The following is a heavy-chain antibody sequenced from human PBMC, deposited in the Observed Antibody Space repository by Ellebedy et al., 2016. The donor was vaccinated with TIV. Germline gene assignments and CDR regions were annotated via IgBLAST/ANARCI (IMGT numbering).Heavy chain of an antibody. D-gene: IGHD5-18*01. Sequence: SETLSLXCTVSSGSISSYYWSWIRQPAGKGLEWIGRIYSSGSTNYNPSLKSRVTMSVDTSKNQFSLKLNSVTAADTAVYYCAREGDSYGRRGWNGMDVWGQGTTVTVSS. CDR3: AREGDSYGRRGWNGMDV. CDR2: IYSSGST. V-gene: IGHV4-4*07. CDR1: SGSISSYY. J-gene: IGHJ6*02.